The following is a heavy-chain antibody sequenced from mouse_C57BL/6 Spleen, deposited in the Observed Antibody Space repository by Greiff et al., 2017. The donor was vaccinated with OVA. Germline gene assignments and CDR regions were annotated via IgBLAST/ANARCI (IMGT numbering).Heavy chain of an antibody. V-gene: IGHV5-9*01. CDR1: GFTFSSYT. J-gene: IGHJ2*01. D-gene: IGHD3-2*02. CDR3: ARRDSSGYYFDY. Sequence: EVQVVESGGGLVKPGGSLKLSCAASGFTFSSYTMSWVRQTPEKRLEWVATISGGGGNTYYPDSVKGRFTISRDNATNTLYLQMSSLRSEDTALYYCARRDSSGYYFDYWGQGTTLTVSS. CDR2: ISGGGGNT.